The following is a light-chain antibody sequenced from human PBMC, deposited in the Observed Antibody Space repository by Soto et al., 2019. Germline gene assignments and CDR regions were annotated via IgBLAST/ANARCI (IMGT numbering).Light chain of an antibody. CDR3: RSYTTYITPV. CDR1: SSDVGGYNY. CDR2: DVS. J-gene: IGLJ1*01. V-gene: IGLV2-14*01. Sequence: QSVLTQPASVSGSPGQSITISCTGTSSDVGGYNYVSWYQQYPGKAPKLMIYDVSNRPSGVSNRFSGSKSGNTASLTISGLQAEDEADYYCRSYTTYITPVFGTGPKAPS.